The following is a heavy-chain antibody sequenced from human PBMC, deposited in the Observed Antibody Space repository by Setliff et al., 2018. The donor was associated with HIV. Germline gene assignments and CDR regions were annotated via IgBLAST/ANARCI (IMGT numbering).Heavy chain of an antibody. D-gene: IGHD3-22*01. CDR1: GGPFTSSS. Sequence: SVKVSCKASGGPFTSSSIGWVRQAPGQGLEWMGRIIPILGVPRYAQKFQGRVTITADKSTSTSYMHLSSLRAEDAAVYFCARGGDYDSSGYYVTWGQGSLVTVSS. CDR3: ARGGDYDSSGYYVT. J-gene: IGHJ4*02. V-gene: IGHV1-69*02. CDR2: IIPILGVP.